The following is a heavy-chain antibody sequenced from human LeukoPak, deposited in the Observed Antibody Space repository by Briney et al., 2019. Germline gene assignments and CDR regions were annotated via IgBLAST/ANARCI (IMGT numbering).Heavy chain of an antibody. CDR3: ASLNYYDNSDFDFDC. CDR2: INHSGST. D-gene: IGHD3-22*01. CDR1: GGSFSGYY. J-gene: IGHJ4*02. V-gene: IGHV4-34*01. Sequence: ASETLSLTCAVYGGSFSGYYWSWIRQPPGKGLEWIGEINHSGSTNYNPSLKSRVTISVDTSKNQFSLKLSSVTAADTAVYYCASLNYYDNSDFDFDCWGQGTLVTVSS.